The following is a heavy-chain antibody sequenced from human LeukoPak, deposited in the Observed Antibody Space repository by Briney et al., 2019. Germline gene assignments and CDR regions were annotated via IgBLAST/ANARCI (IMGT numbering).Heavy chain of an antibody. V-gene: IGHV4-34*01. CDR3: ARGYQLLWGGWFDP. CDR1: GGSFSGYY. D-gene: IGHD2-2*01. CDR2: INHSEST. J-gene: IGHJ5*02. Sequence: SETLSLTCAVYGGSFSGYYWSWIRQPPGKGLEWIGEINHSESTNYNPSLKSRVTISVDTSKNQFSLKLSSVIAADTAVYYCARGYQLLWGGWFDPWGQGTLVTVSS.